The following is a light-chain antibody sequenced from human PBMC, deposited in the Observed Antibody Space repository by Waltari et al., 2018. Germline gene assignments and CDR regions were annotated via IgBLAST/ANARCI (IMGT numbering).Light chain of an antibody. CDR1: RSDIGTYNQ. Sequence: QSALTQPASVSGSPGQSITISCTGPRSDIGTYNQVSWYQQHPGKAPKLMIYDVSNRPSGVSNRFSGSKSGNTASLTISGLQAEDEADYYCSSYTSRNTWVFGGGTKLTVL. CDR2: DVS. J-gene: IGLJ3*02. V-gene: IGLV2-14*03. CDR3: SSYTSRNTWV.